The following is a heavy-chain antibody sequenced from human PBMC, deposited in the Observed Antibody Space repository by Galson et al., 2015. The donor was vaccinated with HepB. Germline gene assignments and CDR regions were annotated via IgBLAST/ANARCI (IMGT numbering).Heavy chain of an antibody. CDR2: IYYSGNT. Sequence: TLSLTCTVSGASISSAGYYWSWIRQHPGKGLEWIGYIYYSGNTYYNPSLKSRVTISKDTSKNQFSLKVFSVTAADTAVYYCARGDGLRGLGCEFDPWGQGTLVTVSS. J-gene: IGHJ5*02. CDR1: GASISSAGYY. V-gene: IGHV4-31*03. D-gene: IGHD3-10*01. CDR3: ARGDGLRGLGCEFDP.